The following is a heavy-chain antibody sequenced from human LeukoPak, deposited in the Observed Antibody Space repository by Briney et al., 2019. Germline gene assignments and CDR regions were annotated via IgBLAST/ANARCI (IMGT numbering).Heavy chain of an antibody. V-gene: IGHV3-48*02. D-gene: IGHD3-10*01. J-gene: IGHJ4*02. Sequence: GGSLRLSCAASGFTFSSYRMNWVRQAPGKGLEWVSYISSSSSTIYYADSVKGRFTISRDNAKNSLYLQMNCLRDEDTAVYYCASKYYYGSGTFDYWGQGTLVTVSS. CDR1: GFTFSSYR. CDR2: ISSSSSTI. CDR3: ASKYYYGSGTFDY.